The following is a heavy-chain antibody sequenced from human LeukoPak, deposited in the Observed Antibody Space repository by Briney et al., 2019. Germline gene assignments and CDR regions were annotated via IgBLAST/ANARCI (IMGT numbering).Heavy chain of an antibody. Sequence: GGSLRLSCAASGFTFSNSAMNWVRQAPGKGLEWVSSINDVGSHIYYADSVRGRFTISRDNAKTSVYLQMNNLRPEDTAVYYCARGSWITIFGVPILGDAFDIWGQGTMVTVSS. V-gene: IGHV3-21*01. J-gene: IGHJ3*02. D-gene: IGHD3-3*01. CDR2: INDVGSHI. CDR1: GFTFSNSA. CDR3: ARGSWITIFGVPILGDAFDI.